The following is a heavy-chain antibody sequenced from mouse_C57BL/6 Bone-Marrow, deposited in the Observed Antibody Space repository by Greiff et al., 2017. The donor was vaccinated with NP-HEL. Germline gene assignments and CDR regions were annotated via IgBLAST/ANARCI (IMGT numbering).Heavy chain of an antibody. CDR2: IYPGSGNT. Sequence: QVQLKQSGPELVKPGASVKISCKASGYSFTSYYIHWVKQRPGQGLEWIGWIYPGSGNTKYNEKFKGKATLTADTSTSTAYMHLSSLTSADSAVYYCSREDWAYYYAMDYWGQGTSVTVSS. D-gene: IGHD4-1*01. V-gene: IGHV1-66*01. CDR3: SREDWAYYYAMDY. J-gene: IGHJ4*01. CDR1: GYSFTSYY.